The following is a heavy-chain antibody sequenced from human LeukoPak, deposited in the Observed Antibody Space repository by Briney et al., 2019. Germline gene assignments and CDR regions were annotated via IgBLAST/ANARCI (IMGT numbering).Heavy chain of an antibody. V-gene: IGHV4-39*01. J-gene: IGHJ1*01. CDR1: GGSISSSSYY. CDR3: TYDSSGLSQH. Sequence: SETLSLTCTVSGGSISSSSYYWGWIRQPPGKGLEWMGSIYYSGSTYYNPSLKSRVTISVDTSKNQFSLKLSSVTAADTAVYYCTYDSSGLSQHWGQGTLVTVSS. CDR2: IYYSGST. D-gene: IGHD3-22*01.